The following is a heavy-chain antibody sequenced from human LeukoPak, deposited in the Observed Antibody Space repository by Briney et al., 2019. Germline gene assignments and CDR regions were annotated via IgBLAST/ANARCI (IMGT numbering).Heavy chain of an antibody. D-gene: IGHD6-19*01. CDR3: ARGGIAVAGTLTH. CDR2: IYTSGST. V-gene: IGHV4-61*02. J-gene: IGHJ4*02. CDR1: GGSISSGSYY. Sequence: SQTLSLTCTVSGGSISSGSYYWSWIRQPPGKGLEWIERIYTSGSTNYNPSLKSRVTISVDTSKNQFSLKLSSVTAADTAVYYCARGGIAVAGTLTHWGQGTLVTVSS.